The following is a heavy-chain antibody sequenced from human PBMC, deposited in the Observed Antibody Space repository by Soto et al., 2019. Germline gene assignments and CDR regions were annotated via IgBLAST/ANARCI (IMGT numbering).Heavy chain of an antibody. CDR2: INPSGGST. V-gene: IGHV1-46*01. CDR1: GYTFTSYY. D-gene: IGHD3-10*01. Sequence: EASVKVSCKASGYTFTSYYMHWVRQAPGQGLEWMGIINPSGGSTSYAQKFQGRVTMTRDTSTSTVYMELSSLRSEDTAVYYCARETGDYGSGSSNYYYGMDVWGQGTTVTVSS. J-gene: IGHJ6*02. CDR3: ARETGDYGSGSSNYYYGMDV.